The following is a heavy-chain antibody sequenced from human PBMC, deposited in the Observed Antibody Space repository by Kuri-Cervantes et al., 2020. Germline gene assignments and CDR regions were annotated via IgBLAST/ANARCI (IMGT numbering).Heavy chain of an antibody. CDR2: IYHSGST. D-gene: IGHD2-15*01. Sequence: SQTLSLTCAVSGGSISSGGYSWSWIRQPPGKGLEWIGYIYHSGSTYYNPSLKSRVTISVDRSKNQFPLKLSSVTAADTAVYYCARARDIGYCSGGSCYYFDYWGQGTLVTVSS. V-gene: IGHV4-30-2*01. CDR3: ARARDIGYCSGGSCYYFDY. J-gene: IGHJ4*02. CDR1: GGSISSGGYS.